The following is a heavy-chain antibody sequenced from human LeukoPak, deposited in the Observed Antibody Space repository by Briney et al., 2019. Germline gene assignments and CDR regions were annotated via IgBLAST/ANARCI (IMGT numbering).Heavy chain of an antibody. CDR1: GFTVSSNY. J-gene: IGHJ4*02. CDR2: IYSGGST. D-gene: IGHD6-13*01. CDR3: ARDPKPTPGIAQLGTDY. V-gene: IGHV3-66*01. Sequence: PGGSLRLSCAASGFTVSSNYMSWVRQAPGKGLEWVSVIYSGGSTYYADSVKGRFTISRDNSKNTLYLQMNSLRAEDTAVYYCARDPKPTPGIAQLGTDYWGQGTLVTVSS.